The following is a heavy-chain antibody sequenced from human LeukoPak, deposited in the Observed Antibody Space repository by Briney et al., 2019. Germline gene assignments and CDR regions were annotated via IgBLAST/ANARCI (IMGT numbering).Heavy chain of an antibody. Sequence: GGSLRLSCSASGFPFSSYAMHWVRQAPGKGLEWVSTISGNGGHTYYADSVKGRFTISRDNSKSTLYLQMNSLRAEDTAIYYCAKEGDSGWALKNFDYWGQGTLVTVSS. CDR2: ISGNGGHT. CDR1: GFPFSSYA. D-gene: IGHD6-19*01. CDR3: AKEGDSGWALKNFDY. J-gene: IGHJ4*02. V-gene: IGHV3-23*01.